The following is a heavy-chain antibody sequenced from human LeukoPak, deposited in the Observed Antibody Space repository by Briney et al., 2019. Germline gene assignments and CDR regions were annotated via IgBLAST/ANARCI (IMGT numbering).Heavy chain of an antibody. CDR3: ARQYFLILSLYYFDY. D-gene: IGHD3-10*02. J-gene: IGHJ4*02. Sequence: SETLSLTCTVSGGSISSYYWSWIRQPAGEGLEWIGRIYTSGSTNYNPSLKSRVTMSVDTSKNQFSLKLSSVTAADTAVYYCARQYFLILSLYYFDYWGQGTLVTVSS. CDR1: GGSISSYY. CDR2: IYTSGST. V-gene: IGHV4-4*07.